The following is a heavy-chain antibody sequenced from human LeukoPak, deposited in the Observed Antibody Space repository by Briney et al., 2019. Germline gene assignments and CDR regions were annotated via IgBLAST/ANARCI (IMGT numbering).Heavy chain of an antibody. Sequence: GGSLRLSCAASGFTFSSYAMHWVRQAPGKGLEWVAVISYDGSNKYYADSVKGRFTISRDNSKNTLYLQMNSLRAEDTAVYYCARDTPLSTTVTTYDAFDIWGQGTMVTVSS. V-gene: IGHV3-30-3*01. J-gene: IGHJ3*02. CDR2: ISYDGSNK. CDR1: GFTFSSYA. D-gene: IGHD4-17*01. CDR3: ARDTPLSTTVTTYDAFDI.